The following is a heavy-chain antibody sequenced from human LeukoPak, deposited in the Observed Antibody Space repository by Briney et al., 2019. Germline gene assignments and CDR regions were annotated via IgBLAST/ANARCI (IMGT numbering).Heavy chain of an antibody. CDR3: ARDLGALSMIVEDAFDI. CDR2: INWNGGST. D-gene: IGHD3-22*01. V-gene: IGHV3-20*04. J-gene: IGHJ3*02. CDR1: GFTFDDYG. Sequence: GGSLRLSCAASGFTFDDYGLSWVRQAPGKGLEWVSGINWNGGSTDYADSVKGRFTISRDNAKNSLFLQMNSLRAEDTALYYCARDLGALSMIVEDAFDIWGQGTMVTVSS.